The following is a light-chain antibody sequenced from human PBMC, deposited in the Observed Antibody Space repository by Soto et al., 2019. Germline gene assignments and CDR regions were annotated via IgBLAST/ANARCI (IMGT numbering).Light chain of an antibody. J-gene: IGLJ1*01. V-gene: IGLV2-14*01. CDR2: DVS. Sequence: QSVLTQPASVSGSPGQSITISCTGTSSDVGGYNYVSWYQQHPGKAPKLMIYDVSNRPSGVSNRFSGSKSGNTASLTISGLQADDEAEYYCSSYTSSSLYVFGTGTKVTVL. CDR1: SSDVGGYNY. CDR3: SSYTSSSLYV.